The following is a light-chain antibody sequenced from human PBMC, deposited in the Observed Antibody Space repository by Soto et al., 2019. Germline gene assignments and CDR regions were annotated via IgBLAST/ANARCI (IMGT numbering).Light chain of an antibody. J-gene: IGLJ2*01. CDR1: STDFVSYNR. CDR2: EAS. V-gene: IGLV2-18*02. Sequence: QSALTQPPSVSGSPGQSVTISCTGTSTDFVSYNRVSWYQQPPGTAPKLIIYEASNRPSGVPDRFSGSKSGNTASLTISGLQAADEADYYCASKTTSSTVLFGGGTKLTVL. CDR3: ASKTTSSTVL.